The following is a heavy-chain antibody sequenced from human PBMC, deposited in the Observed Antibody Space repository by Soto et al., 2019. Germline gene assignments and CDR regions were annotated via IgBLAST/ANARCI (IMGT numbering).Heavy chain of an antibody. Sequence: QVQLQESGPGLVKPSQTLSLTCTVSGGSISSGGYYWSWFRQHPGKGLEWIGYIYYSGSTYYNPSLKSRVTISVDTSKNQFALKLSSVTAVDTAVYYCARCVGATSFDYWGQGTLVTVSS. V-gene: IGHV4-31*03. J-gene: IGHJ4*02. CDR2: IYYSGST. D-gene: IGHD1-26*01. CDR3: ARCVGATSFDY. CDR1: GGSISSGGYY.